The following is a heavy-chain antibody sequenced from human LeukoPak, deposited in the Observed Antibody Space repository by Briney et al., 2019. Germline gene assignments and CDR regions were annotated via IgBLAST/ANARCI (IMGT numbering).Heavy chain of an antibody. CDR2: IWYDGSNK. Sequence: GGSLRLSCAASGFTFSSYSMNWVRQAPGKGLEWVAVIWYDGSNKYYADSVKGRFTISRDNSKNTLYLQMNSLRAEDTAVYYCATYDSSGYYSVDYWGQGTLVTVSS. CDR1: GFTFSSYS. CDR3: ATYDSSGYYSVDY. D-gene: IGHD3-22*01. V-gene: IGHV3-33*08. J-gene: IGHJ4*02.